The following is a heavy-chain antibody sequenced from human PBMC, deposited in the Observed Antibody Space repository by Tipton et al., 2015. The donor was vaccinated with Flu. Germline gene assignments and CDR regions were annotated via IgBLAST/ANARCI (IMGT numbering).Heavy chain of an antibody. J-gene: IGHJ4*02. CDR2: INTYNGNT. CDR1: GYTFTSHG. CDR3: ARDMPQGIVVIPPAKRFDF. D-gene: IGHD2-2*01. V-gene: IGHV1-18*01. Sequence: QLVQSGPEVKKPGASVKVSCKASGYTFTSHGINWVRQAPGQGLEWMGWINTYNGNTNYAQKFQGRITMTTDTSTNTAFMELRSLRSDDTAMYYCARDMPQGIVVIPPAKRFDFWGQGTLVTVSS.